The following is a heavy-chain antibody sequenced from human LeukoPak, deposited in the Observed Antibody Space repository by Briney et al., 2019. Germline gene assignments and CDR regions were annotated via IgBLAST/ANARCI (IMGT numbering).Heavy chain of an antibody. J-gene: IGHJ4*02. D-gene: IGHD6-19*01. CDR1: GFTFSSYW. Sequence: GSLRLSCSASGFTFSSYWMHWVRQAPGKGLGWVSRINTDGSSTSYADSVKGRFTISRDNAKNTLYLQMHSLRAEDTAVYYCASFDYSSGLPTNWGQGTLVTVSS. CDR3: ASFDYSSGLPTN. V-gene: IGHV3-74*01. CDR2: INTDGSST.